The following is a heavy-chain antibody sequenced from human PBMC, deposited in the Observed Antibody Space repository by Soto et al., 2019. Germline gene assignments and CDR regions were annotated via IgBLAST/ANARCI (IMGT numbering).Heavy chain of an antibody. CDR1: GYTFINYY. CDR2: VNPNGGST. CDR3: VRATAARQRDYSYHYYLHI. D-gene: IGHD6-6*01. J-gene: IGHJ6*03. Sequence: ASVKVSCKASGYTFINYYIHWVRQAPGQGLEWMGVVNPNGGSTVYAQKYQGRVTLTRDTSTSTVYVELSSLRSDDTAVYFCVRATAARQRDYSYHYYLHIWGKGTTVTVSS. V-gene: IGHV1-46*03.